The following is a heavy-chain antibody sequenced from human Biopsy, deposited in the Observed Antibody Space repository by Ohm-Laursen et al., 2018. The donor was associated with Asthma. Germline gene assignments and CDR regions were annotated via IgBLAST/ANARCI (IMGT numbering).Heavy chain of an antibody. CDR3: ARGLDYSGRSGFDY. CDR1: GFMFRSFG. CDR2: ISYDGNHK. V-gene: IGHV3-30*03. D-gene: IGHD3-10*01. Sequence: SLRLSCAASGFMFRSFGMHWVRQAPGKGLEWVAVISYDGNHKFYEDSVKGRFTISRDNSMNTLYLHMNGLRVEDTAVYYCARGLDYSGRSGFDYWGQGTLVTVSS. J-gene: IGHJ4*02.